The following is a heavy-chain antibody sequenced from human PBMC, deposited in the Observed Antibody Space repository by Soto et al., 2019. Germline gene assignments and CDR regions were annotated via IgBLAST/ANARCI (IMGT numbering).Heavy chain of an antibody. D-gene: IGHD2-15*01. CDR2: ISSSGYI. CDR3: AKFEANDFLLFGMGV. J-gene: IGHJ6*02. Sequence: EVQVLESGGGLVQPGGSLRLSCAASEFTFSSYAMSWVRQAPGKGLEWVSNISSSGYIYYVDSVKGRFTISRDNSKNTLYLQMNSLRDEDTAVYYCAKFEANDFLLFGMGVWGQGTTVTVSS. V-gene: IGHV3-23*01. CDR1: EFTFSSYA.